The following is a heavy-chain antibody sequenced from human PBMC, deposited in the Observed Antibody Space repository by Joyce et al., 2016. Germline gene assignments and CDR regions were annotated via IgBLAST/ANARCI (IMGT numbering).Heavy chain of an antibody. J-gene: IGHJ3*01. Sequence: QVHLVQSGSEVKKPESSVKVSCKASGGTFSSYAITWVRQAPGQGLEWMGEIIPVFGTPNYPQRFRDRVTITADDSTATAYINLRSLRSEDTAVYYCARGHSYFYNTSGYYAFDLWGQGTMVTVSS. CDR2: IIPVFGTP. D-gene: IGHD3-22*01. CDR1: GGTFSSYA. V-gene: IGHV1-69*12. CDR3: ARGHSYFYNTSGYYAFDL.